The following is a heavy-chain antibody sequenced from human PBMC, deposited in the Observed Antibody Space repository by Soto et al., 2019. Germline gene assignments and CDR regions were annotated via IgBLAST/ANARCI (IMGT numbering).Heavy chain of an antibody. Sequence: QVQLVESGGGVVQPGRSLRLSCEASGFTFSSYGMHWVRQAPGKGLEWVAVISYDGSNKYYADSVKGRFTISRDNSKNTLYLQMSSLGGEDTAVYYCAKDLVAGDYEGYCFDYWGRGTMVIVSS. CDR1: GFTFSSYG. V-gene: IGHV3-30*18. D-gene: IGHD4-17*01. CDR2: ISYDGSNK. CDR3: AKDLVAGDYEGYCFDY. J-gene: IGHJ4*02.